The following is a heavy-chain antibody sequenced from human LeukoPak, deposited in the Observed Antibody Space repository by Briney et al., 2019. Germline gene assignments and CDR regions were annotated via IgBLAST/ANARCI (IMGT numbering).Heavy chain of an antibody. J-gene: IGHJ4*02. Sequence: PGGSLRLSCAASGFPFSNYAMNWVRQDPGKGLEWVSSISESGDKTDYADSVRGRFTISRDNSQNTLYLQMNSLRVEDTALYYCAKQWVDCWGQGTLVTVSS. D-gene: IGHD1-26*01. CDR2: ISESGDKT. V-gene: IGHV3-23*01. CDR3: AKQWVDC. CDR1: GFPFSNYA.